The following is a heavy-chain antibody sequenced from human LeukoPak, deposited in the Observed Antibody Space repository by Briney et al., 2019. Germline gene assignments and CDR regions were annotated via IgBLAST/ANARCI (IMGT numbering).Heavy chain of an antibody. V-gene: IGHV3-30*18. CDR3: AKRLGYYDSSEGYFDY. CDR2: ISYDGSNK. D-gene: IGHD3-22*01. Sequence: GGSLRLSCAASGFTFSSYGMHWVRQAAGKGLEWLAVISYDGSNKNYADAVRGRFTISRDISKNTLYLQLNSLRAEDTAVYYCAKRLGYYDSSEGYFDYWGQGPLVTVSS. CDR1: GFTFSSYG. J-gene: IGHJ4*02.